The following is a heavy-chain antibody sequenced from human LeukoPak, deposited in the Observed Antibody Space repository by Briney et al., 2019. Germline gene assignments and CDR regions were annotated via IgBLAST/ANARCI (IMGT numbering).Heavy chain of an antibody. CDR2: IIPVNGVV. CDR1: GGTFNTYA. CDR3: ARILY. J-gene: IGHJ4*02. Sequence: SVKVSCKASGGTFNTYAINWVRQAPGQGLEWLGRIIPVNGVVNYAQRFQGRVTISADKSTNTAYMELNSLTFEDTAMYYCARILYWGQGTPATVSS. V-gene: IGHV1-69*04.